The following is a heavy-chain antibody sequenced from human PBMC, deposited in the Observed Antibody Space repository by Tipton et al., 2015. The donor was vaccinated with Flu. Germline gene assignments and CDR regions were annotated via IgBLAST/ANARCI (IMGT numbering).Heavy chain of an antibody. D-gene: IGHD6-19*01. J-gene: IGHJ4*02. CDR1: GYIFTGHH. CDR3: ARVGHGSASTYYYDY. Sequence: QLVQSGAEVKKPGASVQVSCKTSGYIFTGHHIDWVRQAPGQGLQWMGRIKPNSGGTNYAQSFQVRVTMTRDTSINTAYMELSGLRSDDTAVYYCARVGHGSASTYYYDYWGQGTLVTVSS. V-gene: IGHV1-2*06. CDR2: IKPNSGGT.